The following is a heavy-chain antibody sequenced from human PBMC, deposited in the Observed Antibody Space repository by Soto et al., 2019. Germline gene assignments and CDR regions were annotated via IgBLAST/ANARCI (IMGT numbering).Heavy chain of an antibody. V-gene: IGHV4-39*07. Sequence: PSETLSLTCTVSGGSISSSSYYWGWIRQPPGKGLEWIGSIYYSGSTNYNPSLKSRVTISVDTSKNQFSLKLSSVTAADTAVYYCARRYGYSFDYWGQRTLVTVSS. CDR2: IYYSGST. D-gene: IGHD1-1*01. CDR3: ARRYGYSFDY. CDR1: GGSISSSSYY. J-gene: IGHJ4*02.